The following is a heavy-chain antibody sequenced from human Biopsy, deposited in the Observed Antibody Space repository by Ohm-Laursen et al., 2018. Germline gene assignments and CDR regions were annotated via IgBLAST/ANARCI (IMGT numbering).Heavy chain of an antibody. CDR2: IIPIIGTT. V-gene: IGHV1-69*04. CDR3: ARMVGSVQSIWYYYSMDV. D-gene: IGHD2-15*01. J-gene: IGHJ6*02. CDR1: GGTFGSYA. Sequence: GASVKVSCKASGGTFGSYAISWVRQAPGQGLEWMGRIIPIIGTTNYAQKFQGRVTITADKSTSTAYMELSSLRSDDTAVYYCARMVGSVQSIWYYYSMDVWGQGTTVTVSS.